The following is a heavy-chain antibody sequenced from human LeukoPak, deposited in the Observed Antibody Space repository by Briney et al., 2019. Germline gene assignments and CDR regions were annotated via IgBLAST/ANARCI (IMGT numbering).Heavy chain of an antibody. V-gene: IGHV3-23*01. J-gene: IGHJ6*02. CDR2: ISGSGGST. Sequence: GGSLRLSCAASGFTFSSYAMSWVRQAPGKGLEWVSAISGSGGSTYYADSVKGRFTISRDNSKDTLYLQMDSLRAEDTALYYCAREEHDYVWGSYRYYYYYGIDVWGQGTTVTVSS. CDR1: GFTFSSYA. D-gene: IGHD3-16*02. CDR3: AREEHDYVWGSYRYYYYYGIDV.